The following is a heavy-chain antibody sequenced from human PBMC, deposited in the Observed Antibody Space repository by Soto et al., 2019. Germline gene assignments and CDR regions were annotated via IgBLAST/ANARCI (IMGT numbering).Heavy chain of an antibody. V-gene: IGHV4-59*01. CDR1: GGSISSYY. Sequence: SETLSLTCTVSGGSISSYYWSWIRQPPGKGLEWIGYIHYSGSTNYNPSLKSRVTISVDTSKNQFSLKLSSVTAADTAVYYCARYYYDSSGYFLLDYWGQGTLVTVSS. CDR3: ARYYYDSSGYFLLDY. CDR2: IHYSGST. J-gene: IGHJ4*02. D-gene: IGHD3-22*01.